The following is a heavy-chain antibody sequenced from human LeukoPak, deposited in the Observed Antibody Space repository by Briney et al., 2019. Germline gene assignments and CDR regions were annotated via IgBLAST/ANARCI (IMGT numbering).Heavy chain of an antibody. CDR3: ARVLSGSGSLYYFDY. CDR2: IHSSGGS. CDR1: GGSISSGDYY. Sequence: KTSQTLSLTCTVSGGSISSGDYYWNWIRQPPGKGLEWIGYIHSSGGSYYNPSLKSRVTISLDTSENQFSLRLSSVTAADTAVYYCARVLSGSGSLYYFDYWGQGTLVTVSS. J-gene: IGHJ4*02. V-gene: IGHV4-30-4*01. D-gene: IGHD3-10*01.